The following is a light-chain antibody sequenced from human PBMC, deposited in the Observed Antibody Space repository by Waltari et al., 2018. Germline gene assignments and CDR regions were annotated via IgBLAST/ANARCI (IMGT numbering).Light chain of an antibody. Sequence: QYALTQPASVSCSPGQSINISCSGTDSDVGAYDFVSWYQQHPGKAPHLIIYEVSNRPSGISNRFSASKSGNTASLTISGLQAEDEADYYCSSYTTSSAPGVFGTGTRVTVL. CDR3: SSYTTSSAPGV. CDR1: DSDVGAYDF. CDR2: EVS. J-gene: IGLJ1*01. V-gene: IGLV2-14*01.